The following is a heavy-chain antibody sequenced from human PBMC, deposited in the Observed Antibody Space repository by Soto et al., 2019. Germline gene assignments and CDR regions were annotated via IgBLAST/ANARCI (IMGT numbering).Heavy chain of an antibody. D-gene: IGHD3-16*01. CDR3: ASWLIALNAFDI. V-gene: IGHV3-48*01. J-gene: IGHJ3*02. CDR2: STGGRSTV. CDR1: GFTFSTYS. Sequence: VQLVEAGGGLVQSAGSLRLSCEASGFTFSTYSMPWVREAPGKGLECLSYSTGGRSTVFYADSVNGRCTISRDNANHSMYRQMNNLRAEDTAVYYCASWLIALNAFDIWGQGTLVTVSS.